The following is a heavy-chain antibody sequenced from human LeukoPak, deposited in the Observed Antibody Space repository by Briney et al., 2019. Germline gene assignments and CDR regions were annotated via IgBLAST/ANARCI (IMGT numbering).Heavy chain of an antibody. V-gene: IGHV3-23*01. J-gene: IGHJ4*02. CDR2: ISGSGGST. CDR1: AFTFSSYA. D-gene: IGHD3-10*01. CDR3: AKETMVRGVFDY. Sequence: PGGSLRLSCAASAFTFSSYAMRWVRQAPGKGLEWVSAISGSGGSTYYADSVKGRFTISRVNSKNTLYLQMNSLRAEDTAVYYCAKETMVRGVFDYWGQGTLVTVSS.